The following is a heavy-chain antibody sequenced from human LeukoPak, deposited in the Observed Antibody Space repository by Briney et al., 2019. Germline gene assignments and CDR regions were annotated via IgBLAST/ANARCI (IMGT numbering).Heavy chain of an antibody. Sequence: PGGSLRLSCAASGFTFSSYWMSWVRQAPGKGLEWVANIKQDGSEKYYVDSVKDRFTISRDNAKNSLYLQMNSLRAEDTAVYYCARVSSGYDPFFDYWGQGTLVTVSS. CDR1: GFTFSSYW. CDR2: IKQDGSEK. V-gene: IGHV3-7*04. CDR3: ARVSSGYDPFFDY. J-gene: IGHJ4*02. D-gene: IGHD5-12*01.